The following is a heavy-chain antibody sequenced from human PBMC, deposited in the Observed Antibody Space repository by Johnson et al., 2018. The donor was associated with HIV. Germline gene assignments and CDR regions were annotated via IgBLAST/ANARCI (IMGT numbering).Heavy chain of an antibody. CDR1: GFTFDDYG. J-gene: IGHJ3*02. D-gene: IGHD5-12*01. Sequence: VQLVESGGGVVQPGRSLRLSCAASGFTFDDYGMSWVRQAPGKGLEWVSGINWNGGSTGYADSVKGRFTISRDNAKNSLYLQMNSLRAEDTAWYYCARLRGYSGYDSFEIWGQGTMVTVSS. V-gene: IGHV3-20*04. CDR2: INWNGGST. CDR3: ARLRGYSGYDSFEI.